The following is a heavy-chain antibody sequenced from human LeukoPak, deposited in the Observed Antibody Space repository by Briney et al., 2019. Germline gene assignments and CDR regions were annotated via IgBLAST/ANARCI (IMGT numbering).Heavy chain of an antibody. J-gene: IGHJ4*02. Sequence: PGGSLRLSCAASGFTFSSYGMHWVRQAPGKGLEWVAFIRYDGINEYYADSVKGRFTISRDNSKNTLYLQMNSLRAEDTAVYYCARSYSSRSCDYWGQGTLVTVSS. D-gene: IGHD6-13*01. CDR3: ARSYSSRSCDY. CDR2: IRYDGINE. V-gene: IGHV3-30*02. CDR1: GFTFSSYG.